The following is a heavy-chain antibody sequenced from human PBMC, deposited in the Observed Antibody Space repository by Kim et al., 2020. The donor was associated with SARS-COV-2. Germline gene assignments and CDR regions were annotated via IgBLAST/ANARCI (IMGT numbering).Heavy chain of an antibody. D-gene: IGHD3-3*01. CDR3: AREWRY. CDR2: IKQDGSEK. CDR1: GFIFNSYW. Sequence: GGSLRLSCAASGFIFNSYWMSWVRQAQGKGLEWVASIKQDGSEKYYVDSVKGRFTISRDNAKNSLYLQMNSLRGEDTAVYYCAREWRYWGQGTLVTVSS. J-gene: IGHJ4*02. V-gene: IGHV3-7*03.